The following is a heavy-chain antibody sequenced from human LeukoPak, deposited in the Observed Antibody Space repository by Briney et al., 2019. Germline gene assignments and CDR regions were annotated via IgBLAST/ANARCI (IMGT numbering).Heavy chain of an antibody. CDR3: AKEKRVRGVINVYYGMDV. V-gene: IGHV3-30*18. CDR2: ISYDGSKK. Sequence: PGGSLRLSCAASGVTFSSYGMHWVRQAPGKGVEWVAVISYDGSKKYYADSVKGRFTISRDNSKNTLYLQMNSLRAEDAAVYYCAKEKRVRGVINVYYGMDVWGKGTTVTVSS. CDR1: GVTFSSYG. J-gene: IGHJ6*04. D-gene: IGHD3-10*01.